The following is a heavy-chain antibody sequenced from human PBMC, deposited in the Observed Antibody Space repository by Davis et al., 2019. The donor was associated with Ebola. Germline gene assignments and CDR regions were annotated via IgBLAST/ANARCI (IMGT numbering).Heavy chain of an antibody. Sequence: GESLKISCAASGFTFSSYWMHWVRQAPGKGLVWVSRINTDGSSTTYADSVKGRFTISRDNAKNTLYLQMNSLRADDTAMYYCARGGTMTHAFDIWGQGTMVTVS. CDR1: GFTFSSYW. CDR3: ARGGTMTHAFDI. J-gene: IGHJ3*02. V-gene: IGHV3-74*01. CDR2: INTDGSST. D-gene: IGHD3-3*01.